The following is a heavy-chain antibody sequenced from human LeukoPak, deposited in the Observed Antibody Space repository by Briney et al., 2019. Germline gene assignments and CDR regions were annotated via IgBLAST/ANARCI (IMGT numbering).Heavy chain of an antibody. Sequence: PGGSLRLSCAASGFTFSSYAMHWVRQAPGKGLEWVAVISYDGSNKYYADSVKGRFTISRDNSKNTLYLQMNSLRAEDTAAYYCARDPLYYYDSSGYPYYFDYWGQGTLVTVSS. J-gene: IGHJ4*02. CDR2: ISYDGSNK. V-gene: IGHV3-30-3*01. CDR1: GFTFSSYA. D-gene: IGHD3-22*01. CDR3: ARDPLYYYDSSGYPYYFDY.